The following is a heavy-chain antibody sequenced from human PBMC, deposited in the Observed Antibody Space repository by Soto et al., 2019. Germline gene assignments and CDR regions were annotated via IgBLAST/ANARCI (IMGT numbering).Heavy chain of an antibody. J-gene: IGHJ6*02. V-gene: IGHV4-4*02. D-gene: IGHD2-2*01. Sequence: SETLSLTCAVSGGSISSSNWWSWVRQPPGKGLEWIGEIYHSGSTNYNPYLKSRVTISVDKSKNQFSLKLSSVTAADTAVYYCARGLRVVVTAARVDYYYGMDVWGQGTTVTVSS. CDR2: IYHSGST. CDR1: GGSISSSNW. CDR3: ARGLRVVVTAARVDYYYGMDV.